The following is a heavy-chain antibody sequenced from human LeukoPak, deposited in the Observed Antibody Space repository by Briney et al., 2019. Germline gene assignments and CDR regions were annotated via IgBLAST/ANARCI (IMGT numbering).Heavy chain of an antibody. CDR1: GYSISSGYY. D-gene: IGHD4-17*01. J-gene: IGHJ4*02. Sequence: SETLSLTCTVSGYSISSGYYWGWIRQPPGKGLEWIGSIYHSGSTYYNPSLKSRVTISVDTSKNQFSLRLSSVTAADTAVYYCAGYHVYGVTTPPLGYWGQGTLVTVSS. CDR3: AGYHVYGVTTPPLGY. CDR2: IYHSGST. V-gene: IGHV4-38-2*02.